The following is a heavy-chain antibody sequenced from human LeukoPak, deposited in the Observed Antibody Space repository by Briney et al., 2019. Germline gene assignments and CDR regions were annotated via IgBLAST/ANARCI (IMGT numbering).Heavy chain of an antibody. J-gene: IGHJ6*02. V-gene: IGHV3-9*01. Sequence: GGSQRLSCAASGFTFDDYAMHWVRHAPGKGLEWVSGISWNSGSIGYADSVKGRFTISRDNAKNSLYLQMNSLRAEDTALYYCAKDNASDGYYYYGMDVWGQGTTVTVSS. CDR2: ISWNSGSI. CDR3: AKDNASDGYYYYGMDV. D-gene: IGHD2-8*01. CDR1: GFTFDDYA.